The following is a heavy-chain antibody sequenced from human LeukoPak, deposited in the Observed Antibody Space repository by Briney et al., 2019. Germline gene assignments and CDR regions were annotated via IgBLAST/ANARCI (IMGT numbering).Heavy chain of an antibody. CDR1: GFTFSSYS. D-gene: IGHD3-9*01. J-gene: IGHJ4*02. V-gene: IGHV3-48*01. CDR2: ISSSSSTI. CDR3: ARGSGDILTGNDN. Sequence: PGGSLRLSCAASGFTFSSYSMNWVRQAPGKGLEWVSYISSSSSTIYYADSVKGRFTISRDNAKNSLYLQMNSLRAEDTAVYYCARGSGDILTGNDNWGQGTLVTVSS.